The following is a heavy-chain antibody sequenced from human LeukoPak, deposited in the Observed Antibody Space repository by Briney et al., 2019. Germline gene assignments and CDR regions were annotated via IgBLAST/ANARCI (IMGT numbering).Heavy chain of an antibody. CDR3: ARKGMSGYDWGYYYYGMDV. CDR1: GFTFSSYS. CDR2: ISSSSSTI. J-gene: IGHJ6*02. Sequence: PGGSLRLSCAASGFTFSSYSMNWVRQAPGKGLEWVSYISSSSSTIYYADSVKGRFTISRDNAKNSLYLQMNSLRAEDTAVYYCARKGMSGYDWGYYYYGMDVWGQGTTVTVSS. V-gene: IGHV3-48*01. D-gene: IGHD5-12*01.